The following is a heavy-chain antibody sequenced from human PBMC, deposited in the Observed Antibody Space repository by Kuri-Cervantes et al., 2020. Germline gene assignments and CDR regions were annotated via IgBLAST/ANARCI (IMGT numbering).Heavy chain of an antibody. Sequence: GGSLRLSCAASGFTFSNYGMHWVRQAPGKGLEWVAFIRYDGSNKYYADSVKGRFTISRDNSKNTLYLQMDSLRAEDTAVYCCAKDRLPNDAAFDIWGQGTMVTVSS. V-gene: IGHV3-30*02. CDR2: IRYDGSNK. CDR3: AKDRLPNDAAFDI. CDR1: GFTFSNYG. J-gene: IGHJ3*02. D-gene: IGHD2-8*01.